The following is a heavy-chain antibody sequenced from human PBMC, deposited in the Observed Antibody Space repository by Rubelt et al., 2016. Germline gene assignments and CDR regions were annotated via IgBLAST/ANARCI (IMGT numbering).Heavy chain of an antibody. CDR2: IYYSGNT. J-gene: IGHJ6*02. CDR3: ARHRSYGRVSVGMDV. D-gene: IGHD5-18*01. Sequence: QLQLQESGPGLVKPSETLSLTCTVSGGSISSSSYYWGWIRQPPGKGLEWIGSIYYSGNTYYNPSLTSRVFISVETSKIQFSLKLSFVTAADTAVYYCARHRSYGRVSVGMDVWGQGTTVTVSS. V-gene: IGHV4-39*01. CDR1: GGSISSSSYY.